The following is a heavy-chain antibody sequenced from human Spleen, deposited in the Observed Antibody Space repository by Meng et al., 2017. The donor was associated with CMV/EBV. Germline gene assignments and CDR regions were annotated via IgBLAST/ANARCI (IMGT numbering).Heavy chain of an antibody. Sequence: LSLTCAASGFTFSSYEMNWVRQAPGKGLEWVSYISSSAFTIDYADSVKGRFIISRDNTKNSLYLQMNSLRAEDTAVYYCARGSYDVLAGLWDWGQGTLVTVSS. J-gene: IGHJ4*02. CDR2: ISSSAFTI. CDR3: ARGSYDVLAGLWD. D-gene: IGHD3-9*01. V-gene: IGHV3-48*03. CDR1: GFTFSSYE.